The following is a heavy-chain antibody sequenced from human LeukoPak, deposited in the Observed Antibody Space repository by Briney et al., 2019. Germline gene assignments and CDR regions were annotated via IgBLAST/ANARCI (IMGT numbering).Heavy chain of an antibody. CDR1: GFTFSSYA. Sequence: GGSLRLSCAPSGFTFSSYAMSWVRQAPGEGLECVSLISSTGGTTYYADSVRGRFTISRDNSENTLYLQMKSLRAEDTAIYYCSTSRPLQSFDCWGEGTLVTVCS. V-gene: IGHV3-23*01. CDR3: STSRPLQSFDC. D-gene: IGHD4-11*01. J-gene: IGHJ4*02. CDR2: ISSTGGTT.